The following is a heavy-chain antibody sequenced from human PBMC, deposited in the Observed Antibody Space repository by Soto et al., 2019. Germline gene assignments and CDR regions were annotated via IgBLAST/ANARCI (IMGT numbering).Heavy chain of an antibody. CDR1: GGSISSYY. CDR3: AREPYSSGWYGWFDP. CDR2: IYYSGST. J-gene: IGHJ5*02. V-gene: IGHV4-59*01. D-gene: IGHD6-19*01. Sequence: PSETLSLTCTVSGGSISSYYWSWIRQPPGKGLEWIGYIYYSGSTNYNTSLKSRVTISVDTSKNQFSLKLSSVTAADTAVYYCAREPYSSGWYGWFDPWGQGTLVTVSS.